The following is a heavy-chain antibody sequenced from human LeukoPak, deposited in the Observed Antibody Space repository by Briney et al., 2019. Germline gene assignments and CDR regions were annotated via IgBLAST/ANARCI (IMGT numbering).Heavy chain of an antibody. Sequence: SETLSLTCTVSGGSFSSGRYYWSWIRQPPGKGLEWIVYIYYSGSTSYNPSYSSGSTNYNPSLKSRVTISIDTSKNQFSLRLNSVTAADTAVYYCARASGVGSYLLPIWGQGTLVTVSS. CDR2: IYYSGSTSYNPSYSSGST. J-gene: IGHJ4*02. D-gene: IGHD2-8*01. CDR1: GGSFSSGRYY. V-gene: IGHV4-61*01. CDR3: ARASGVGSYLLPI.